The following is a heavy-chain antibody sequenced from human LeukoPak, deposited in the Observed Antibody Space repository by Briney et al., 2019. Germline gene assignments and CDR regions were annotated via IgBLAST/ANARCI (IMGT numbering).Heavy chain of an antibody. J-gene: IGHJ4*02. D-gene: IGHD4-11*01. CDR3: ARVAATVTTFWVLDY. CDR1: GGSISSYY. Sequence: PSETLSLTCTVSGGSISSYYWSWIRQPPGKGLEWIGYIYYSGSTNYNPSLKSRVTISVDTSKNQFSLKLSSVTAADTAVYYCARVAATVTTFWVLDYWGQGTLVTVSS. CDR2: IYYSGST. V-gene: IGHV4-59*01.